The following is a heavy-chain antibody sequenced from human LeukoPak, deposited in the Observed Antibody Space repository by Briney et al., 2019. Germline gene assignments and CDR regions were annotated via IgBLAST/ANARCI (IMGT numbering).Heavy chain of an antibody. D-gene: IGHD6-6*01. V-gene: IGHV4-39*01. J-gene: IGHJ4*02. Sequence: PSGTLSLTCTVSGGSISSSSYYWGWIRQPPGEGLEWIGSIYYSGSTYYNPSLKSRVTISVDTSKNQFSLKLSSVTAADTAVYYCARHTTLSIAAQFDYWGQGTLVTVSS. CDR3: ARHTTLSIAAQFDY. CDR2: IYYSGST. CDR1: GGSISSSSYY.